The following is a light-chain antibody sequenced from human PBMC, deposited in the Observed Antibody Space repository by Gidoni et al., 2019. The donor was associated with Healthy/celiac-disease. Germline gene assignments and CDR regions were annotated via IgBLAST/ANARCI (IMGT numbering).Light chain of an antibody. V-gene: IGKV3-11*01. CDR2: DAS. CDR1: QSVSSY. Sequence: EIVFTQSPATLSLSPGERATLSCRASQSVSSYLAWYQQNPGQAPRLLIYDASHRATGIPARFSGSGSGTDFTLTISSLEPEDLAVYYCQQRSNWPLTFXGXTKVEIK. J-gene: IGKJ4*01. CDR3: QQRSNWPLT.